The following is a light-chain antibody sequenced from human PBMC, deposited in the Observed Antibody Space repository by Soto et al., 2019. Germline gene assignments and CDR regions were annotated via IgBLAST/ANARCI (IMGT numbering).Light chain of an antibody. V-gene: IGKV3-20*01. CDR3: QQYGSSPET. CDR1: QSVSSSY. CDR2: GAS. J-gene: IGKJ1*01. Sequence: FVLTQSPGTLSLSPGETATLSCRASQSVSSSYLAWYQQKPGQAPRLLSYGASSRATGIPDRFSGSGSGTDFTLTISRLEPEDFAVYYCQQYGSSPETFGQGTKVDIK.